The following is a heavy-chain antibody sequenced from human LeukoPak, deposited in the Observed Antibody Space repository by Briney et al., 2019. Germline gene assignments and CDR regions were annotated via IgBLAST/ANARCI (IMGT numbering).Heavy chain of an antibody. V-gene: IGHV3-23*01. CDR3: AILRYCSSTSCPNWFDP. J-gene: IGHJ5*02. CDR1: GFTFSSYA. D-gene: IGHD2-2*01. Sequence: GGSLRLSCAASGFTFSSYAMSWVRQAPGKGLEWVSAISGSGGSTYYADSVKGRFTISRDNSKDTLYLQMNSLRAEDTAVYYCAILRYCSSTSCPNWFDPWGQGTLVTVSS. CDR2: ISGSGGST.